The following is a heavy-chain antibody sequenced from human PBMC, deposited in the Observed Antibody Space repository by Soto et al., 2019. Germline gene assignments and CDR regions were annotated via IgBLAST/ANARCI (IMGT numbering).Heavy chain of an antibody. J-gene: IGHJ4*02. D-gene: IGHD6-19*01. V-gene: IGHV1-69*01. Sequence: KVSCKASGGTFSSYAISWVRQAPGQGLEWMGGIIPIFGTANYAQKFQGRVTITADESTSTAYMELSSLRSGDTAVYYCARGLIAVAGTGEDYWGQGTLVTVSS. CDR1: GGTFSSYA. CDR3: ARGLIAVAGTGEDY. CDR2: IIPIFGTA.